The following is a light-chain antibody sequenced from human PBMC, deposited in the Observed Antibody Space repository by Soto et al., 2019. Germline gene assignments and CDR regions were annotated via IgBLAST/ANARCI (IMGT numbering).Light chain of an antibody. V-gene: IGKV3-15*01. CDR2: GAS. CDR3: QQSFTTPYT. Sequence: EIVMTQSPATLSVSPGERATVSCRASQTVSGNVAWYQQRPGQAPKLLMYGASTRATGVPARFSGSGSGTEFTLTISRLQPEDSATYYCQQSFTTPYTFGQGTKLEIK. CDR1: QTVSGN. J-gene: IGKJ2*01.